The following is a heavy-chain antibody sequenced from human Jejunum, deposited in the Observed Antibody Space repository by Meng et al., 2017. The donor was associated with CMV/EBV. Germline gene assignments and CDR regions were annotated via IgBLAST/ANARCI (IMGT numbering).Heavy chain of an antibody. CDR2: IYSGGST. Sequence: FSISTNYVSWVRQAPGKGLEFVSVIYSGGSTYYAASVKGRFTISRDNAQNTVFLQMNSLRTEDTAVYYCARRPSVIPVSYYGMDVWGQGTTVTVSS. J-gene: IGHJ6*02. CDR1: FSISTNY. V-gene: IGHV3-53*01. D-gene: IGHD2-21*01. CDR3: ARRPSVIPVSYYGMDV.